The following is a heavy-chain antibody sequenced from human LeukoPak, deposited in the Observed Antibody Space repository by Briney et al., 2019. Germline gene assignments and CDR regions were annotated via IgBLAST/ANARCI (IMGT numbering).Heavy chain of an antibody. Sequence: GGSLRLSWAASGFNFNTYWMTWVRQAPGKGLEWVSSISSSSSYIYYADSVKGRFTVSRDNAKSSLFLQMNSLRAEDTAVYYCARDQSENYYYYMDVWGKGTTVTVSS. CDR3: ARDQSENYYYYMDV. CDR2: ISSSSSYI. J-gene: IGHJ6*03. CDR1: GFNFNTYW. V-gene: IGHV3-21*01.